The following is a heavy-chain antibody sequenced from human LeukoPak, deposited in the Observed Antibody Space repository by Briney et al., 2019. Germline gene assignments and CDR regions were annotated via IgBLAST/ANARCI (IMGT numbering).Heavy chain of an antibody. Sequence: GGSLRLSCAASGFTFSSYAMSWVRQAPGKGLEWVSAISGSGGSTYYADSVKGRFTISRDNSKNTLYLQMNSLRAEDTAVYYCARVDYYDSSGYYWPWGQGTLVTVSS. CDR2: ISGSGGST. CDR1: GFTFSSYA. D-gene: IGHD3-22*01. V-gene: IGHV3-23*01. CDR3: ARVDYYDSSGYYWP. J-gene: IGHJ4*02.